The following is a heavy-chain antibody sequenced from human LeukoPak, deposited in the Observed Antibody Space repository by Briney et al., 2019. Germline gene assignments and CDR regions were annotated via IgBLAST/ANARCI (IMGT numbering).Heavy chain of an antibody. D-gene: IGHD1-26*01. V-gene: IGHV5-51*01. CDR1: GYNFTNYW. CDR3: SRSYSGTYLKAFDI. J-gene: IGHJ3*02. Sequence: GESLKISCKGSGYNFTNYWIGWLRQMPGKGLECMGIIYLDDSDTRNSPSFQGQVTISADKSISTAYLQWSNLKASDTAMYYCSRSYSGTYLKAFDIWGQGTMVTVSS. CDR2: IYLDDSDT.